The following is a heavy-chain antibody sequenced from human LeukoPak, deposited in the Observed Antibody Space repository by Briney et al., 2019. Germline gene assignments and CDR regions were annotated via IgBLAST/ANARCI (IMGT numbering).Heavy chain of an antibody. D-gene: IGHD2-2*01. J-gene: IGHJ6*02. Sequence: GGSLRLSCAASGFTFSSYSMNWVRQAPGKGLEWISYISGSSKIIHWAESLKGRFTISRDNAKNSLYLQMNSLRDEDTAVYYCARDYSSSGTFFGYCYGMDVWGQGTTVTVSS. CDR3: ARDYSSSGTFFGYCYGMDV. V-gene: IGHV3-48*02. CDR2: ISGSSKII. CDR1: GFTFSSYS.